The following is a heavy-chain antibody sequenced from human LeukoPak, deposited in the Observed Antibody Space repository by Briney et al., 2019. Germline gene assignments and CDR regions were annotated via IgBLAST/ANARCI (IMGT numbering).Heavy chain of an antibody. CDR1: GGTFSSYA. CDR2: IIPIFGTA. D-gene: IGHD4-17*01. V-gene: IGHV1-69*05. Sequence: ASVKVSCKASGGTFSSYAISWVRQAPGQGLEWMGGIIPIFGTANYAQKFQGRVTITTDESTSTAYMELSSLRAEDTAVYYCAKESPTDYGDYQPFGNWGQGTLVTVSS. CDR3: AKESPTDYGDYQPFGN. J-gene: IGHJ4*02.